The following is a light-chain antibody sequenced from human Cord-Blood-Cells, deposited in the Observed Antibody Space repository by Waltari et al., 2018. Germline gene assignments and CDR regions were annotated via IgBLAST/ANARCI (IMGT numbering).Light chain of an antibody. J-gene: IGKJ4*01. CDR2: GAS. V-gene: IGKV3-20*01. Sequence: ELVLTQSPGTRSLSPGERATLSCRASQSVSSSYLAWYQQKPGQAPRLLIYGASSRATGIPDRCSGSGSGTDFTLTISRLEPEDVAVYYCQQYGSSPLTFGGGTKVEIK. CDR3: QQYGSSPLT. CDR1: QSVSSSY.